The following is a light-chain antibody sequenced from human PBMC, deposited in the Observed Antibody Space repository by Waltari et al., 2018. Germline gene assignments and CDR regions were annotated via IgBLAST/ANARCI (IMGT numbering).Light chain of an antibody. CDR1: QGVSTY. CDR3: QQYYSYPLT. J-gene: IGKJ4*01. CDR2: AAS. Sequence: AIRMTQSPSSFSASTGDRVPITCRATQGVSTYLAWYQQKPGEAPKLLIYAASTLQSGVPSRFSGSGSGTDFTLTISCLQSEDFATYYCQQYYSYPLTFGGGTKVEI. V-gene: IGKV1-8*01.